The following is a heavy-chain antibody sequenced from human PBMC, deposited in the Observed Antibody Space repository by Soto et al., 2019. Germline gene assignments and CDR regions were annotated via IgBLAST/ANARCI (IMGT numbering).Heavy chain of an antibody. J-gene: IGHJ4*02. CDR1: GYTFTSYA. V-gene: IGHV1-3*01. CDR2: INAGNGNT. CDR3: ARSSGYFYVDY. Sequence: QVQLVQSGAEVKKPGASVKVSCKASGYTFTSYAMHWVRQAPGQRLEGMGRINAGNGNTKYSQKFQGRVTITRDTSASTVYMELSSLRSEDTALYYCARSSGYFYVDYWGLGAVVTVSS. D-gene: IGHD3-22*01.